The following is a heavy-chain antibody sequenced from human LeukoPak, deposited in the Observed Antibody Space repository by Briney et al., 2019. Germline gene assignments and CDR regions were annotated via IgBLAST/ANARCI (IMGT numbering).Heavy chain of an antibody. V-gene: IGHV4-39*07. D-gene: IGHD3-22*01. Sequence: SETLSLTCTVSGGSISSSSYYWGWIRQPPGKGLEWIGSIYYSGSTYYNPSLKSRVTISVDTSKNQFSLKLSSVTAADTAVYYCARDPKDSYDTSNYLYFDYWGRGTLVTVSS. J-gene: IGHJ4*02. CDR3: ARDPKDSYDTSNYLYFDY. CDR2: IYYSGST. CDR1: GGSISSSSYY.